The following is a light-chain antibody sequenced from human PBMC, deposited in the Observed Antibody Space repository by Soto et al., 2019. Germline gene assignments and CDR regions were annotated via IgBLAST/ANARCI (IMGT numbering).Light chain of an antibody. CDR1: QMVATPY. Sequence: EFGWRPPQGPLSFSQGKRATFSCRAIQMVATPYLACSQRKPGQAPSLLVYGASSRATGIPDRFSGSGSGTDFTLTISRLEPEDFALYYCEQYGSLPRTFGQGTKVEIK. V-gene: IGKV3-20*01. J-gene: IGKJ1*01. CDR2: GAS. CDR3: EQYGSLPRT.